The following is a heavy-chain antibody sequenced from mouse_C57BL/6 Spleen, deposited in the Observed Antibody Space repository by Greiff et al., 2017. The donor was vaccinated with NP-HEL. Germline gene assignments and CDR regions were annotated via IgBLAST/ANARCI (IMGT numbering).Heavy chain of an antibody. J-gene: IGHJ3*01. CDR1: GYSITSGYY. V-gene: IGHV3-6*01. D-gene: IGHD2-4*01. Sequence: EVQLQESGPGLVKPSQSLSLTCSVTGYSITSGYYWNWIRQFPGNKLEWMGYISYDGSNNYNPSLKNRISITRDTSKNQFFLKLNSVTTEDTATYYCARGVIYYDSSFAYWGQGTLVTVSA. CDR2: ISYDGSN. CDR3: ARGVIYYDSSFAY.